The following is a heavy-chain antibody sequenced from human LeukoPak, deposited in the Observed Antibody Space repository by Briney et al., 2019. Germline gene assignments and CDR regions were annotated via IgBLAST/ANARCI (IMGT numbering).Heavy chain of an antibody. V-gene: IGHV3-23*01. J-gene: IGHJ6*04. CDR3: AELGITMIGGV. Sequence: AGGSLRLSCAASGFTFSSDAMSGVGQAPGKGLEWVSAISGSGGSTYYADSVKGRFTISRDNAKNSLYLQMNSLRAEDTAVYYCAELGITMIGGVWGKGTTVTISS. CDR2: ISGSGGST. D-gene: IGHD3-10*02. CDR1: GFTFSSDA.